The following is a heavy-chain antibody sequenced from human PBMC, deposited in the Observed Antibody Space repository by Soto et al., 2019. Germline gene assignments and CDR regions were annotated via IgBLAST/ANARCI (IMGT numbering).Heavy chain of an antibody. V-gene: IGHV1-69*01. CDR1: GGTFSSYA. D-gene: IGHD1-1*01. Sequence: QVQLVQSGAEVKKPGSSVKVSCKASGGTFSSYAISWVRQAPGQGLEWMGGIIPIFGTANYAQKFQGRVTITAYESKSTDYMELSSPRSEDTAVYYCSREGYLRTANYYGMDVWGQGTTVTVSS. CDR2: IIPIFGTA. J-gene: IGHJ6*02. CDR3: SREGYLRTANYYGMDV.